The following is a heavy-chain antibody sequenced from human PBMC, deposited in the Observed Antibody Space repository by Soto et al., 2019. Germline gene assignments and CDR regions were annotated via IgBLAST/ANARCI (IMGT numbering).Heavy chain of an antibody. V-gene: IGHV1-69*13. CDR1: GGTFSSYA. D-gene: IGHD5-12*01. CDR3: ARGRRGYSGYDPSDYYYYYYGMDV. J-gene: IGHJ6*02. CDR2: IIPIFGTA. Sequence: GASVKVSCKASGGTFSSYAISWVRQAPGQGLEWMGGIIPIFGTANHAQKFQGRVTITADESTSTAYMELSSLRSEDTAVYYCARGRRGYSGYDPSDYYYYYYGMDVWGQGTTVTVSS.